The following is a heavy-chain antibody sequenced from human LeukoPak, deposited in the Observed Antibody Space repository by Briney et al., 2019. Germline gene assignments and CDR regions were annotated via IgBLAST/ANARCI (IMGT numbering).Heavy chain of an antibody. CDR3: ARGSTQYSSGWYGLDY. CDR1: GFTFSSYW. D-gene: IGHD6-19*01. V-gene: IGHV3-74*01. J-gene: IGHJ4*02. CDR2: VNSDGSST. Sequence: GGSLRLSCAASGFTFSSYWMHWVRQAPGKGLVWVSRVNSDGSSTTYADPVKGRFTTSRDNAKNTLYLQMNSLRAEDTAVYYCARGSTQYSSGWYGLDYWGQGTLVTVSS.